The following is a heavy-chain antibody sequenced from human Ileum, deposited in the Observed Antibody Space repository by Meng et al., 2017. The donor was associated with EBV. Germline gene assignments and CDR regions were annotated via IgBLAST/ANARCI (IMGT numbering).Heavy chain of an antibody. CDR2: IYYSGRT. J-gene: IGHJ5*02. CDR3: ARPIAAAGWFDP. CDR1: GGPINSSSYY. D-gene: IGHD6-13*01. V-gene: IGHV4-39*01. Sequence: QLQQRGAGPAMVKPSGTLSLTFSVSGGPINSSSYYWGWIRQPPGKGLDWFGSIYYSGRTYYNPSLKSRVTISVDTSKNQFSLKLSSVTAADTAVYYCARPIAAAGWFDPWGQGTLVTVSS.